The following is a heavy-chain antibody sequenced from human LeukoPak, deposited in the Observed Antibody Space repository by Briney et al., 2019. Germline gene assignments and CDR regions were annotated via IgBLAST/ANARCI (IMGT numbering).Heavy chain of an antibody. CDR2: ISGSGGST. V-gene: IGHV3-23*01. Sequence: GGSLRLSCAASGFTSSSYAVSWVRQAPGKGLEWVSGISGSGGSTFYADSVKGRLTISTHNSKNTLYMQMNRLRAADTAAYYCQKSSGSYYGEFDDWGQGSLVTVSS. CDR1: GFTSSSYA. CDR3: QKSSGSYYGEFDD. D-gene: IGHD1-26*01. J-gene: IGHJ4*02.